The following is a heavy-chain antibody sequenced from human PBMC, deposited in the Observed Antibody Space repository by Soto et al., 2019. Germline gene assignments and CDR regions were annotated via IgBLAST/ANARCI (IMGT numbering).Heavy chain of an antibody. CDR1: GFTFSSYA. V-gene: IGHV3-30*18. CDR2: ISYDATNK. D-gene: IGHD3-10*01. J-gene: IGHJ3*02. CDR3: AKESRTRPGPRGDVFDI. Sequence: QVQLVESGGGVVQPGRYLRLSCAASGFTFSSYAMHWVRQAPGKGLECVSIISYDATNKYYGSSVKGRFTISRDNSRSTMYLQMNSLRVEDTAVYYCAKESRTRPGPRGDVFDIWGQGTMVTVSS.